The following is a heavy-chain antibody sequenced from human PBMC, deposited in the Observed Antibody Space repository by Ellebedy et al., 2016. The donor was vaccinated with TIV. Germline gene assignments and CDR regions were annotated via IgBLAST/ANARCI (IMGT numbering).Heavy chain of an antibody. CDR1: GASISSWY. J-gene: IGHJ2*01. D-gene: IGHD6-19*01. V-gene: IGHV4-59*08. Sequence: MPSETLSLTCTVSGASISSWYWSWIRQAPGKGLEWIGYVYYTGNTNYNPSLKSRVTISVDTSKNQFSLKLRSVTAADTAVYYCAALQWLAPAWYFDLWGRGTLVTVSS. CDR3: AALQWLAPAWYFDL. CDR2: VYYTGNT.